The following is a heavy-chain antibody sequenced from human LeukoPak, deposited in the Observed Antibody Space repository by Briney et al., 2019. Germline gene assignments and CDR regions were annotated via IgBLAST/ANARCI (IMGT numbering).Heavy chain of an antibody. CDR2: IRYDGSNK. Sequence: GGSLRLTCAASGFTFSGYGMHWVRQAAGKGLEWVAFIRYDGSNKYYADSVKGRFTISRDNSKNTLYLQMNSLRAEDTAVYYCARGGVVVITPFDYWGQGTLVTVSS. CDR1: GFTFSGYG. D-gene: IGHD3-22*01. CDR3: ARGGVVVITPFDY. V-gene: IGHV3-30*02. J-gene: IGHJ4*02.